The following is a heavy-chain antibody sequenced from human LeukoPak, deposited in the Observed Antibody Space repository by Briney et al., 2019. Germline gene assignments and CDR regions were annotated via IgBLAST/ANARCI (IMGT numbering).Heavy chain of an antibody. J-gene: IGHJ4*02. CDR2: INHSGST. V-gene: IGHV4-34*01. D-gene: IGHD1-7*01. CDR1: GGSFSGYY. CDR3: ARSGSLTGTPTLGFDY. Sequence: SETLSLTCAVYGGSFSGYYWSWIRQPPGKGLEWIGEINHSGSTNYNPSLKSRVTISVDTSKNQFSLKLSSVTAADTAVYYCARSGSLTGTPTLGFDYWGQGTLDTVSS.